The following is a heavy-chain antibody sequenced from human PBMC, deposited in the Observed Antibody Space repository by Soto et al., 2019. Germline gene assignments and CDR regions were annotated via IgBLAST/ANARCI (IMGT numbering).Heavy chain of an antibody. CDR1: RFTFSNYA. Sequence: EVQLLESGGGLVQPGGSLRLSCAASRFTFSNYAMSWVRQAPGKGLEWVSTISSSGGRTYYADAAKGRFTISRDNSKNTLYSQMNSLRTDDTSAYYCAKDAWRVVRGGSNWADAFDIWGQGTMVAVSS. CDR3: AKDAWRVVRGGSNWADAFDI. CDR2: ISSSGGRT. J-gene: IGHJ3*02. V-gene: IGHV3-23*01. D-gene: IGHD1-26*01.